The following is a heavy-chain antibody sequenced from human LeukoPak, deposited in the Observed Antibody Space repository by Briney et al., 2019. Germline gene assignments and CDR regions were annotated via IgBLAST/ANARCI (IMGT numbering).Heavy chain of an antibody. J-gene: IGHJ6*03. CDR2: IYYSGIT. V-gene: IGHV4-59*01. Sequence: SETLSLTCTVSGDSISSYYWSWIRQPPGKGPEWIGYIYYSGITNYNPSLKSRVTISVDTSKNQFSLKLSSVTAADTAVYYCAIIAADYYYYMDVWGKGTTVTVSS. CDR3: AIIAADYYYYMDV. D-gene: IGHD6-13*01. CDR1: GDSISSYY.